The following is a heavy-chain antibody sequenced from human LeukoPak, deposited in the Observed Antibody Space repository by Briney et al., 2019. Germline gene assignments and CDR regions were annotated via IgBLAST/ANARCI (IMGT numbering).Heavy chain of an antibody. J-gene: IGHJ5*02. Sequence: GGSLRLSCAASGFTFDDYAMHWVRQAPGKGLEWVSGISWNSGSIGYADSVKGRFTISRDNAKNSLYLQMDSLRAEDTALYYCAKDIGGELLGWFDPWGQGTLVTVSS. D-gene: IGHD1-26*01. CDR3: AKDIGGELLGWFDP. V-gene: IGHV3-9*01. CDR2: ISWNSGSI. CDR1: GFTFDDYA.